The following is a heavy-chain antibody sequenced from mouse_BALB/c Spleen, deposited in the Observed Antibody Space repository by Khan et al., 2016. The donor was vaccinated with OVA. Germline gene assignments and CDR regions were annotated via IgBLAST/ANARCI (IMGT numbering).Heavy chain of an antibody. CDR2: INTYTGEP. V-gene: IGHV9-3-1*01. CDR1: GYTFTNYG. Sequence: QIQLVQSGPELKKPGETVKISCKASGYTFTNYGMNWVKQAPGKGLKWMGWINTYTGEPTSADDFKGRFAFSLETSASTAYLQINNLKNEDTATYFCARMKPYWYFDVWGAGTTVTVSS. CDR3: ARMKPYWYFDV. J-gene: IGHJ1*01.